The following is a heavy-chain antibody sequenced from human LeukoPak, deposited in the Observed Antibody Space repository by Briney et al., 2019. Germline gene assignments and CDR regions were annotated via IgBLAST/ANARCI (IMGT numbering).Heavy chain of an antibody. D-gene: IGHD3-22*01. J-gene: IGHJ4*02. CDR1: GFTFSSYA. CDR3: AKKYDSSGFYFDY. V-gene: IGHV3-23*01. CDR2: ISGSGGST. Sequence: GGSLRLSCAASGFTFSSYAMSWVRQAPGKGLEWVSGISGSGGSTYYADSVKGRFTISRDNSKNTLYLQMNSLRADDTAVYYCAKKYDSSGFYFDYWGQGTLVTVS.